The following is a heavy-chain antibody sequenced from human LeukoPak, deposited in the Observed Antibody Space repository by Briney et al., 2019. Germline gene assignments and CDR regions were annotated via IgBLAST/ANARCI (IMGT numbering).Heavy chain of an antibody. Sequence: GGSLRLSCAASGFTFSSYCMNWVRQAPGKGLEWVSYISSSGSTIYYADSVKGRFTISRDNAKNSLYLQMNSLRAEDTAVYYCARVGVGYYYDSSGYSEIDYWGQGTLVTVSS. CDR3: ARVGVGYYYDSSGYSEIDY. V-gene: IGHV3-48*04. CDR2: ISSSGSTI. J-gene: IGHJ4*02. D-gene: IGHD3-22*01. CDR1: GFTFSSYC.